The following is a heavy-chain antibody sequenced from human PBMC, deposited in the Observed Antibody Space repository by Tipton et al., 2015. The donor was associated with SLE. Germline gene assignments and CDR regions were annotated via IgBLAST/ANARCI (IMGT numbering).Heavy chain of an antibody. Sequence: TLSLTCTVSGGSISSHYWSWIRQPPGKGLEWIGYIYYSGSTNYNPSLKSRVTISVDTSKNQFSLKLSSVTAADTAVYYCARGRLSYRNAFDIWGQRTMVTVSS. CDR2: IYYSGST. J-gene: IGHJ3*02. V-gene: IGHV4-59*11. CDR3: ARGRLSYRNAFDI. CDR1: GGSISSHY. D-gene: IGHD3-10*01.